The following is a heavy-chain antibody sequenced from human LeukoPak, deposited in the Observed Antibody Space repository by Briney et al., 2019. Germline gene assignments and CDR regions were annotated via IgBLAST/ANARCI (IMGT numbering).Heavy chain of an antibody. D-gene: IGHD1-26*01. Sequence: PGGSLRLSCAASGFTFSSYVMSWVRQASGKGLEWVSGISGSGGSTNYADSVKGRFTISRDNSKNTLYLQMNSLRAEDTAVYYCAKAKSLVGTAPTRWFDPWGQGTLVTVSS. CDR1: GFTFSSYV. CDR3: AKAKSLVGTAPTRWFDP. J-gene: IGHJ5*02. V-gene: IGHV3-23*01. CDR2: ISGSGGST.